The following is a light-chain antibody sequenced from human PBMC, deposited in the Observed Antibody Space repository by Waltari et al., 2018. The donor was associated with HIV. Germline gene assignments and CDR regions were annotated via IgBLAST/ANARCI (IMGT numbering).Light chain of an antibody. V-gene: IGLV3-25*03. CDR1: AFQNQI. CDR3: QSADSSGTYLYV. CDR2: KDS. Sequence: SYVLTQPPSVSVSPGQTARITCAGDAFQNQIACWYQQKPGQAPVLVIYKDSERPSGIPERFSGSSSGTTVTLTISGVQAEDEADYFCQSADSSGTYLYVFGTGTKVTVL. J-gene: IGLJ1*01.